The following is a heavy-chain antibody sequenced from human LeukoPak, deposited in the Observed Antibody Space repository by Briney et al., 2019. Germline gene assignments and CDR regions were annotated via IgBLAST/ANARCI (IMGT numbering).Heavy chain of an antibody. CDR1: GFTFSSYA. Sequence: GEPLRLSCAASGFTFSSYAMSWVRQAPGKGLEWVSAISGSGGSTYYADSVKGRFTISRDNSKNTLYLQMNSLRAEDTAVYYCAKDHRKAAAGTFDYWGQGTLVTVSS. J-gene: IGHJ4*02. V-gene: IGHV3-23*01. CDR3: AKDHRKAAAGTFDY. D-gene: IGHD6-13*01. CDR2: ISGSGGST.